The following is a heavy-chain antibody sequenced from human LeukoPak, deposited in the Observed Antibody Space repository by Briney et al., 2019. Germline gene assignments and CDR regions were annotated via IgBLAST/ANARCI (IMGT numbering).Heavy chain of an antibody. J-gene: IGHJ6*02. Sequence: PGGSLRLSCAASGFTFSSYWMHWVRQAPGKGLVWVSRINSDGSSTSYADSVKGRFTISRDNAKNTLYLQMNSLGAEDTAVYYCARVGSGSEVLVLRYFDWSTRQNYGMDVWGQGTTVTVSS. CDR1: GFTFSSYW. CDR3: ARVGSGSEVLVLRYFDWSTRQNYGMDV. D-gene: IGHD3-9*01. CDR2: INSDGSST. V-gene: IGHV3-74*01.